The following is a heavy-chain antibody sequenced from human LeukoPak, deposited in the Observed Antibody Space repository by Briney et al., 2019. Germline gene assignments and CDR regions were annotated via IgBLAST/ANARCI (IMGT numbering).Heavy chain of an antibody. CDR2: INPNSGGT. Sequence: GASVKVSCKASGYTFTGYYMHWVRQAPGQGLEWMGWINPNSGGTNYAQKFQGRVTMTRDTSISTAYMELSRLRSDDTAVYYCARGGNNIVVVPAAIWGYYYYYMDVWGKGTTVTVSS. CDR3: ARGGNNIVVVPAAIWGYYYYYMDV. CDR1: GYTFTGYY. J-gene: IGHJ6*03. V-gene: IGHV1-2*02. D-gene: IGHD2-2*02.